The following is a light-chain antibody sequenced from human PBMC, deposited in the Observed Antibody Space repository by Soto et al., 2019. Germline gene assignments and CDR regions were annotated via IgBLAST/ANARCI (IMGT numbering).Light chain of an antibody. J-gene: IGKJ2*01. V-gene: IGKV3-20*01. CDR2: GAS. CDR1: QSVRNSY. CDR3: LQYVSSPYT. Sequence: EIVLTQSPGTLSLSPGERATLSCRASQSVRNSYLAWYQQKPGQAPRLPIYGASGRATGIHDRFSGSGAGTDFKLTNSRIERDDFAVYDCLQYVSSPYTFCQGTKLQI.